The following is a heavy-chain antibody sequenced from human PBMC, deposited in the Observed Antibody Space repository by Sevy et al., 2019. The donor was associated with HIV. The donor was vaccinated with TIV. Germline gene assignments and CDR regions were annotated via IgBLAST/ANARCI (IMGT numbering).Heavy chain of an antibody. CDR2: IKSKTDGGTT. J-gene: IGHJ6*03. CDR3: TTLPSIVGATILSDYYYYYYMGV. D-gene: IGHD1-26*01. V-gene: IGHV3-15*01. CDR1: GFTFSNAW. Sequence: GGSLRLSCAASGFTFSNAWMSWVRQAPGKGPEWVGRIKSKTDGGTTDYAAPVKGRFTISREDSKNTLYLQMNSLKTDDTAVYYCTTLPSIVGATILSDYYYYYYMGVWGKGTTVTVSS.